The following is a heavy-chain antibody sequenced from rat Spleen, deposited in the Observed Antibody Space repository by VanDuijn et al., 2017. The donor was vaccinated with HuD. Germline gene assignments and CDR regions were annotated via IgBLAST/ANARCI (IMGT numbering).Heavy chain of an antibody. CDR1: GFTFSNYD. D-gene: IGHD1-6*01. J-gene: IGHJ1*01. V-gene: IGHV5S10*01. CDR3: ATGPRILRLDWYFDF. Sequence: EVQLVESGGGLVQPGRSMKLSCAASGFTFSNYDMAWVRQAPTKGLEWVATIIYDGTRTFYRDSVKGRFTISRDNAKSTLYLQMDSLTSEDTATYYCATGPRILRLDWYFDFWGPGTMVTVSS. CDR2: IIYDGTRT.